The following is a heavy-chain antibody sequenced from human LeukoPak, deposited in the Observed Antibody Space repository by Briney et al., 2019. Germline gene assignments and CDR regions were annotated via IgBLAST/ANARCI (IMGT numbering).Heavy chain of an antibody. J-gene: IGHJ3*01. CDR1: ELSFNTYS. CDR2: ISLAGTYI. Sequence: GGSLRLSCAASELSFNTYSMNWLRQSPGKGLEWVASISLAGTYIDYADSVKGRFPISRDNGNNSLFLEMTSLRADDTAVYYCARGSCSGGTCYRITGTFDVWGHGTMVSVSS. CDR3: ARGSCSGGTCYRITGTFDV. D-gene: IGHD2-15*01. V-gene: IGHV3-21*01.